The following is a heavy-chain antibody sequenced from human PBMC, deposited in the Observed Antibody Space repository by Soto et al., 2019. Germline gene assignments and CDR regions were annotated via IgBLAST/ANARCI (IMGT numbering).Heavy chain of an antibody. V-gene: IGHV4-59*01. CDR3: ARGRVYYDFWSGYYKDWFDP. J-gene: IGHJ5*02. CDR1: GGSISSYY. D-gene: IGHD3-3*01. CDR2: IYYSGST. Sequence: SETLSLTCTVSGGSISSYYWSWIRQPPGKGLEWIGYIYYSGSTYYNPSLKSRVTISVDRSKNQFSLKLSSVTAADTAVYYCARGRVYYDFWSGYYKDWFDPWGQGTLVTVSS.